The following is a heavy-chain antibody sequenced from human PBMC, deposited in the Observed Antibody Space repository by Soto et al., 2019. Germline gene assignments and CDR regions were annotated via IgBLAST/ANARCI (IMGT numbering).Heavy chain of an antibody. CDR3: ARLLERGLYYFDY. V-gene: IGHV1-69*01. Sequence: QVQLVQSGAEVKKPGSSVKVSCKASGYTFSSYAIRWVRQAPGQGLEWVGGIFPIFGRANYAQKFQGRVTITAAESTSTAYMELSSLRSEDTAVFFCARLLERGLYYFDYWGQGTLITVSS. D-gene: IGHD1-1*01. CDR1: GYTFSSYA. CDR2: IFPIFGRA. J-gene: IGHJ4*02.